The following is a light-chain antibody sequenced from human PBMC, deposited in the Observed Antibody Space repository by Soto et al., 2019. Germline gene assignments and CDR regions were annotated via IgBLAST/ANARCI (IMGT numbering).Light chain of an antibody. J-gene: IGKJ2*01. CDR1: ETLISF. CDR2: GAS. CDR3: QRYNEWPFA. Sequence: EIVLTQSPATLSVSPGERVTLSCRASETLISFLAWYQQKPGQAPRLLIYGASTRATGVPARFSGSGSATDFTLTISSLQSEDFAVYYCQRYNEWPFAVGQGTKLEI. V-gene: IGKV3-15*01.